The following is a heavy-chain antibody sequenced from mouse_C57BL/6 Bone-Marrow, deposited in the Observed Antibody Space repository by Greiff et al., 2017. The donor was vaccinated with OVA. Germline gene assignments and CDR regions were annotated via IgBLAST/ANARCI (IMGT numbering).Heavy chain of an antibody. J-gene: IGHJ4*01. CDR1: GYTFTSYW. D-gene: IGHD1-1*01. Sequence: QVQLQQPGAELVKPGASVKLSCKASGYTFTSYWMHWVKQRPGQGLEWIGMIHPNSGSTNYNEKFKSKATLTVDKSSSTAYMQLSSLTSEDSAVYYCARDHYGVERAYAMDYWGQGTSVTVSS. CDR2: IHPNSGST. CDR3: ARDHYGVERAYAMDY. V-gene: IGHV1-64*01.